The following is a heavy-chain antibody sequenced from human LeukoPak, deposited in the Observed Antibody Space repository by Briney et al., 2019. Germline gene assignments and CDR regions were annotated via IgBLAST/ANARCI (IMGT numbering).Heavy chain of an antibody. CDR2: IYYSGST. V-gene: IGHV4-39*01. J-gene: IGHJ5*02. Sequence: SETLSLTSTVSGGSISSSSYYWGWIRQPPGKGLEWLASIYYSGSTYYNPSLKCRVTISVDTSKNQFSLKLSSVTAADTAVYYCARRAYGDYGNWFDPWGQGTLVTVSS. D-gene: IGHD4-17*01. CDR1: GGSISSSSYY. CDR3: ARRAYGDYGNWFDP.